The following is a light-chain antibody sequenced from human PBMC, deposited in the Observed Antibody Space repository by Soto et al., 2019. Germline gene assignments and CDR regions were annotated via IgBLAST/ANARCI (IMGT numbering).Light chain of an antibody. CDR3: QQYNNLPQP. V-gene: IGKV3-15*01. CDR1: PSVSSN. CDR2: GAS. Sequence: EIVMTQSPATLSVSPGERATLSCRASPSVSSNLAWYQQKPGQAPRLLIYGASTRATGIPARFSCSGSGTEFTLTISMLQSEDFAVYYCQQYNNLPQPFGQGTKVEIK. J-gene: IGKJ1*01.